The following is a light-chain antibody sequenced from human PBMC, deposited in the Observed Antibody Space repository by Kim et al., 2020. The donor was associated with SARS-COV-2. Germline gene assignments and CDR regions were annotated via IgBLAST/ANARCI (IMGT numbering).Light chain of an antibody. V-gene: IGLV1-47*01. Sequence: RGTISCSGSSSNIGSNYVYWYQQHPGTAPKLLIYRNNQRPSGVPDRFSGSKSGTSASLAISGLRSEDEADYYCAAWDDSLSAHVVFGGGTQLTVL. CDR3: AAWDDSLSAHVV. CDR2: RNN. CDR1: SSNIGSNY. J-gene: IGLJ2*01.